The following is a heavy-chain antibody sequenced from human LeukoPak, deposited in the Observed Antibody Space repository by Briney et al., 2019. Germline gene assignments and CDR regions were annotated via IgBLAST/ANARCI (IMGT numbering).Heavy chain of an antibody. CDR2: INHSGST. V-gene: IGHV4-34*01. CDR3: ARVGDYSSSWYDLLYFDS. J-gene: IGHJ4*02. CDR1: GGSFSDYY. Sequence: SETLSLTCAVYGGSFSDYYWSWIRQPPGKGLEWIGEINHSGSTNYNPSLKSRVTTSVDTSKNQFSLKLSSVTAADTAVYYCARVGDYSSSWYDLLYFDSWGPGTLVTVSS. D-gene: IGHD6-13*01.